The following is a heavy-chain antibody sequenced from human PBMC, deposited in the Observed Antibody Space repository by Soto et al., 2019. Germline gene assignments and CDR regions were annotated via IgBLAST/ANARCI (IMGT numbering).Heavy chain of an antibody. Sequence: QVHLVQSGAEVKKPGASVKVSCKVSGYTFTGNYMHWMRQAPGQGPEWMGWINPRNGDTDYAQKFQGRVTITRDTSISTAYMDLSRLTSDDTAIYFCVRGGGVDVVTPTRIVFDYWGQGTLLTVSS. D-gene: IGHD2-21*02. CDR1: GYTFTGNY. CDR3: VRGGGVDVVTPTRIVFDY. CDR2: INPRNGDT. J-gene: IGHJ4*02. V-gene: IGHV1-2*02.